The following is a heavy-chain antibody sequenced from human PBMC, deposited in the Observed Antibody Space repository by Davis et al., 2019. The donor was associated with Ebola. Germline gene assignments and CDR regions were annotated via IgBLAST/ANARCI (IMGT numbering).Heavy chain of an antibody. CDR3: ARDRAWIQLWFGWFDP. D-gene: IGHD5-18*01. V-gene: IGHV3-7*01. CDR2: IKQDGSEK. J-gene: IGHJ5*02. Sequence: GESLKISCAASGFTFSSYWMSWVRQAPGKGLEGVANIKQDGSEKYYVDSVKGRFTISRDNAKNSLYLQMNSLRAEDTAVYYCARDRAWIQLWFGWFDPWGQGTLVTVSS. CDR1: GFTFSSYW.